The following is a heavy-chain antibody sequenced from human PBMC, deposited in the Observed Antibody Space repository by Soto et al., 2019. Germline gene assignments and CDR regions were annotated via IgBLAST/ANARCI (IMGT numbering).Heavy chain of an antibody. J-gene: IGHJ5*02. D-gene: IGHD5-12*01. V-gene: IGHV4-4*07. CDR3: ARARRLENWFDP. Sequence: SEPLSITCTVSGGSLVGYYVTWIRQPAGGGLEWIGRINSDGNTNYSPSLKSRVTMSVDPSRKHFSLNLTSVTAADTASYFCARARRLENWFDPWGPGIQVNVSS. CDR1: GGSLVGYY. CDR2: INSDGNT.